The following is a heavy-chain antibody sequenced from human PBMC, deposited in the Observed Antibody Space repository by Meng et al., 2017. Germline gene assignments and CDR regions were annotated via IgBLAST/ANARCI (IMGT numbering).Heavy chain of an antibody. CDR1: GGSFSGYY. J-gene: IGHJ5*02. D-gene: IGHD6-6*01. CDR2: INHSGST. V-gene: IGHV4-34*01. CDR3: ARRRGGSSDWFDP. Sequence: VPLQQWGARLLQPSAPLSLTCAVYGGSFSGYYWSWIRQPPGKGLEWIGEINHSGSTNYNPSLKSRVTISVDTSKNQFSLKLSSVTAADTAVYYCARRRGGSSDWFDPWGQGTLVTVSS.